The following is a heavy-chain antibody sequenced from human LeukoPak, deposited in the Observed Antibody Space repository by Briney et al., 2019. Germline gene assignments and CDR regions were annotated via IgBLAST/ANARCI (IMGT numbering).Heavy chain of an antibody. Sequence: PSETLSLTCTVSGGSISSTSIYYWGWIRQPPGKGLEWIGIVYSTGSTTGSTYYNPSLKSRVTISADTSKNQFSLKLNSVTAADTAVYYCARLSAMAHDAFDIWGQGTMVTVSS. J-gene: IGHJ3*02. CDR2: VYSTGSTTGST. CDR1: GGSISSTSIYY. CDR3: ARLSAMAHDAFDI. D-gene: IGHD2-2*01. V-gene: IGHV4-39*01.